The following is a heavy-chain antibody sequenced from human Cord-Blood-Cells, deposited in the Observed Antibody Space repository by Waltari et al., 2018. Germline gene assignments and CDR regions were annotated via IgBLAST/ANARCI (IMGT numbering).Heavy chain of an antibody. J-gene: IGHJ3*02. Sequence: QITLKESGPTLVKPTQTLTLTCTFSGFSLSTSGVGVGWIRQPPGKALEWLALIYWDDDKRYSPSLKSRLTITKDTSKNQVVLTMTNMDPVDTATYYCAHRRNYDILTGYLNAFDIWGQGTMVTVSS. CDR1: GFSLSTSGVG. CDR3: AHRRNYDILTGYLNAFDI. D-gene: IGHD3-9*01. CDR2: IYWDDDK. V-gene: IGHV2-5*02.